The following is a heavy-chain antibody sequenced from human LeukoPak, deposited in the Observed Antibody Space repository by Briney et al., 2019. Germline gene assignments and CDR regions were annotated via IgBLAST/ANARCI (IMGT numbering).Heavy chain of an antibody. CDR2: IYYSGST. CDR1: GGSISSRSYY. D-gene: IGHD4/OR15-4a*01. J-gene: IGHJ3*01. Sequence: SETLSLTCTVSGGSISSRSYYWGWIRQPPGKGLEWIGSIYYSGSTYYNSSLKSRVTISVDTPKNLFSLKLSSVTAADTAVYYCATYGGLSPDVWGQGTLVTVSS. CDR3: ATYGGLSPDV. V-gene: IGHV4-39*01.